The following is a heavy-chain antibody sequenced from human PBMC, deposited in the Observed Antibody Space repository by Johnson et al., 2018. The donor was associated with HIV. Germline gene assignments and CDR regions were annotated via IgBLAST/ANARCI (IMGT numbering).Heavy chain of an antibody. V-gene: IGHV3-9*01. CDR2: ISWNTASI. D-gene: IGHD6-13*01. CDR1: GFSFDDYA. Sequence: VQLVESGGGLVQPGRSLRLSCAASGFSFDDYAMHWVRQAPGKGLEWVAAISWNTASIGYADSVKGRFTISRDNSKNSLYLQMNSLRTEDTALYYCAKDLIAAAAPTAFDIWGQGTMVTVSS. J-gene: IGHJ3*02. CDR3: AKDLIAAAAPTAFDI.